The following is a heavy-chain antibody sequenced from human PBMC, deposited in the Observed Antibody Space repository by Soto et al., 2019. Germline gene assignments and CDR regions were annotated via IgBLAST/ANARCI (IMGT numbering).Heavy chain of an antibody. CDR2: IYYSGST. D-gene: IGHD2-15*01. J-gene: IGHJ4*02. CDR1: GGSISSSSDY. CDR3: ARHPLGYCSGGSCITDY. Sequence: QLQLQESGPGLVKPSETLSLTCTVSGGSISSSSDYWGWIRQPPGKGLEWIGSIYYSGSTYDNPSLKSRVTISVDTSKNQFSLKLSSVTAADTAGYYCARHPLGYCSGGSCITDYWGQGTLVTVSS. V-gene: IGHV4-39*01.